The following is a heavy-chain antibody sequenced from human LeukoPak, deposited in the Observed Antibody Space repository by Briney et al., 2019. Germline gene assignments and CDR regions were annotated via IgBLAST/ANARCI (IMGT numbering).Heavy chain of an antibody. J-gene: IGHJ4*02. CDR1: GFTFSSYW. Sequence: GGSLRLSRAAPGFTFSSYWMHWVRQAPGKGLVWVSRINSDGFSTSYADSVKGRFTISRDNAENTLYLQMNSLRAEDTAVYYCASVAYSSGWRWGQGTLVTVSS. D-gene: IGHD6-19*01. CDR3: ASVAYSSGWR. V-gene: IGHV3-74*01. CDR2: INSDGFST.